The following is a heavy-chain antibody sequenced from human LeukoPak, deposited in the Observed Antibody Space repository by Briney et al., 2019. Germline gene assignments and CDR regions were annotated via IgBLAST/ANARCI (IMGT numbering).Heavy chain of an antibody. Sequence: GGSLRLSCAASGFTFSGYAMSWVRQAPGKGLEWVSAISGSGGSTYYADSVKGRFTISRDNSKNTLYLQMNSLRAEDTAVYYCATEVTYYYDSSGSPSFDYWGQGTLVTVSS. J-gene: IGHJ4*02. V-gene: IGHV3-23*01. CDR2: ISGSGGST. D-gene: IGHD3-22*01. CDR3: ATEVTYYYDSSGSPSFDY. CDR1: GFTFSGYA.